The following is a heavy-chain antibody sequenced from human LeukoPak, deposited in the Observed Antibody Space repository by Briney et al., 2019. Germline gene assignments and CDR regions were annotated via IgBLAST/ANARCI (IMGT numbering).Heavy chain of an antibody. CDR2: ISSSGSTI. V-gene: IGHV3-48*03. D-gene: IGHD3-10*01. CDR1: GFTFSSYA. J-gene: IGHJ3*02. Sequence: PGGSLRLSCAASGFTFSSYAMSWVRQAPGKGLEWVSYISSSGSTIYYADSVKGRFTISRDNAKNSLYLQMNSLRAEDTAVYYCARDYPQALWFGQGAFDIWGQGTMVTVSS. CDR3: ARDYPQALWFGQGAFDI.